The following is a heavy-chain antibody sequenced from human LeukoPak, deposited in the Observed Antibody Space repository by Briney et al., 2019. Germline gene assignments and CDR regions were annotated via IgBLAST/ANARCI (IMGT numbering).Heavy chain of an antibody. Sequence: SETLSLTCAVYGGSFSGYYWSWIRQPPGKGLEWIGEINHSGSTNYNPSLKSRVTISVDTSKNQFSLKLSSVTAADTAVYYCARADYYDSSGYYYYFDYWGQGTLVTVSS. CDR2: INHSGST. V-gene: IGHV4-34*01. D-gene: IGHD3-22*01. J-gene: IGHJ4*02. CDR3: ARADYYDSSGYYYYFDY. CDR1: GGSFSGYY.